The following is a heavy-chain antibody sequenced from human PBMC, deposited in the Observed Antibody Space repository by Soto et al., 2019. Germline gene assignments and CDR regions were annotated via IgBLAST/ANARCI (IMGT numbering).Heavy chain of an antibody. Sequence: ASVKVSCKASGGTFSSYAISWVRQAPGQGLEWMGGIIPIFGTANYAQKFQGRVTITADESTSTAYMELSSLRSEDTAVYYCASGYDFWSGYYSAPDNWFDPWGQGTLVTVSS. D-gene: IGHD3-3*01. V-gene: IGHV1-69*13. CDR3: ASGYDFWSGYYSAPDNWFDP. CDR1: GGTFSSYA. J-gene: IGHJ5*02. CDR2: IIPIFGTA.